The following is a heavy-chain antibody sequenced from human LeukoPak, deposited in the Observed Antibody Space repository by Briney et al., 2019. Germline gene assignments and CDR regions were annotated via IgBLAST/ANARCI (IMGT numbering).Heavy chain of an antibody. CDR1: GFTFDDYA. Sequence: PGGSLRLSCAASGFTFDDYAMHWVRQAPGKGLEWVSLISWDGSDTYYADSVKGRFTISRDTAKNSLYLQMNSLRAEDTAVYSCARGDYGDYWNYYYMDVWGKGTTVTVSS. D-gene: IGHD4-17*01. V-gene: IGHV3-43D*03. J-gene: IGHJ6*03. CDR3: ARGDYGDYWNYYYMDV. CDR2: ISWDGSDT.